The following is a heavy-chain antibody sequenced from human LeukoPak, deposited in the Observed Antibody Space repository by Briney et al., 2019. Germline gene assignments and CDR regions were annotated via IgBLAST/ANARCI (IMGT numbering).Heavy chain of an antibody. CDR2: IKQDGSEK. Sequence: PGGSLRLSCAASGFTFTSYWMNWVRQPPGKGLEWVANIKQDGSEKYYVDSVKGRFTISRDNAKNSLYLQMNSLRAEDTAVYYCARALNFDYWGQGALVTVSS. CDR3: ARALNFDY. V-gene: IGHV3-7*04. CDR1: GFTFTSYW. J-gene: IGHJ4*02.